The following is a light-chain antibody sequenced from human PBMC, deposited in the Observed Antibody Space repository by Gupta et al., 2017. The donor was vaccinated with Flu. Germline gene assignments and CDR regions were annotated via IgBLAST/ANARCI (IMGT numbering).Light chain of an antibody. J-gene: IGKJ2*01. CDR2: GGS. V-gene: IGKV3-15*01. Sequence: ETILTQSPATLSVSPGERVTLSCRASQSVASNLAWYQQRPGQGPRLLIYGGSTRAAGVPARFSGSGSGTDFTLTLSSLQSEDVAIYYCQHENHWPETFGQGTKVEI. CDR3: QHENHWPET. CDR1: QSVASN.